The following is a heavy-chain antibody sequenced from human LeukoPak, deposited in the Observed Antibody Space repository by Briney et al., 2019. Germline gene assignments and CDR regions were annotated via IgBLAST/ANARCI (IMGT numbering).Heavy chain of an antibody. V-gene: IGHV4-59*01. CDR2: IYYSGST. J-gene: IGHJ4*02. CDR3: ARVRNRSGYSYGDFDY. CDR1: GGSISIYY. Sequence: PSETLSLTCTVSGGSISIYYWSWIRQPPGKGREWIGYIYYSGSTNYNPSLKSRVTISVDTSKNQFSLKLSSVTAADTAVYYCARVRNRSGYSYGDFDYWGQGTLVTVSS. D-gene: IGHD5-18*01.